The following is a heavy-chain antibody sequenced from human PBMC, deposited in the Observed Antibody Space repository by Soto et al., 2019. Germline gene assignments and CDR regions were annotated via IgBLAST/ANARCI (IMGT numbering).Heavy chain of an antibody. CDR3: AREGGGGYDSSGYSDY. CDR2: IIPIFGTA. D-gene: IGHD3-22*01. J-gene: IGHJ4*02. Sequence: QVQLVQSGAEVKKPGSSVKVSCKASGGTFSSYAISWVRQAPGQGLEWMGGIIPIFGTANYAQKFQGRVTITADESTSTVYMELSSLRSEDTALYYGAREGGGGYDSSGYSDYWGQGTLVTVSS. CDR1: GGTFSSYA. V-gene: IGHV1-69*12.